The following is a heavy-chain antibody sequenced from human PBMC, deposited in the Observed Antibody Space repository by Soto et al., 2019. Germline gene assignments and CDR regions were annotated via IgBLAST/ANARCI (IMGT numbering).Heavy chain of an antibody. V-gene: IGHV3-23*01. Sequence: LILSCAASGFSFSSYAITWVRHAPVKLLEWVSTISGSGGSTHYADSVKGRLTISRDNSKNTLYLQMSSLGVDDTAVYYCAKGSGQQLDYSSGMDVWGQGTTVTVSS. D-gene: IGHD6-13*01. CDR1: GFSFSSYA. J-gene: IGHJ6*02. CDR3: AKGSGQQLDYSSGMDV. CDR2: ISGSGGST.